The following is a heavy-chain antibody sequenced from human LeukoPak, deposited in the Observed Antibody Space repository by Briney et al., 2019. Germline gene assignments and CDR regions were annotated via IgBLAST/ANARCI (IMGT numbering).Heavy chain of an antibody. V-gene: IGHV3-11*06. J-gene: IGHJ3*02. D-gene: IGHD5-18*01. CDR3: ARANTAMVPDI. CDR1: GFTFSDYY. Sequence: GSLRLSCAASGFTFSDYYMSWIRQAPGKGLEGVSYISSISRYTNYADSVKGRFTISRDNAKNSLYLQMNSLRAEDTALYYCARANTAMVPDIWGQETMVTVSS. CDR2: ISSISRYT.